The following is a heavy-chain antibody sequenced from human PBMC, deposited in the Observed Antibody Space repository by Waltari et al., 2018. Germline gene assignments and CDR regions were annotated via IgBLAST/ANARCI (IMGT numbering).Heavy chain of an antibody. Sequence: QVQLVESGGGVVQPGRSLRLPCAASGFTFSSSAMHWVRQAPARGLAWVAVISYDGSNKYYEDSVKGRFTISRDNSKNTLYLQMNSLRAEDTAVYYCARLGYYGSGSSPYGMDVWGQGTTVTVSS. CDR2: ISYDGSNK. V-gene: IGHV3-30*01. J-gene: IGHJ6*02. CDR3: ARLGYYGSGSSPYGMDV. D-gene: IGHD3-10*01. CDR1: GFTFSSSA.